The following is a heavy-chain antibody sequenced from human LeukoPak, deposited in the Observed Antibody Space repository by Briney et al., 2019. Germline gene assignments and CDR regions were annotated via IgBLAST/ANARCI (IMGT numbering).Heavy chain of an antibody. CDR1: GYTFGSYW. CDR2: INNDGSST. D-gene: IGHD1-26*01. CDR3: ARQFDGSHPNAFDI. J-gene: IGHJ3*02. Sequence: GGSLRLSCAASGYTFGSYWMYWVRQAPGKGLVWVSRINNDGSSTIYADSVKGRFTISRDNAKNTLYLQMNSLRDDDTAVYYCARQFDGSHPNAFDIWGQGTMVTVSS. V-gene: IGHV3-74*01.